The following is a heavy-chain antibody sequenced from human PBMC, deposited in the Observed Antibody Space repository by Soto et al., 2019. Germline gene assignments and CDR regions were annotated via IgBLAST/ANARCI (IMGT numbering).Heavy chain of an antibody. Sequence: ASVKVSCKASGYTFTNYAIHWVRQAPGQRLEWMGWINAGNGNTKYSQRFRDRVTITRDPSASTAYMELSSLRSEDTAVYYCGRIETGRVVTRPNWLDPWGQGTLVTVSS. CDR3: GRIETGRVVTRPNWLDP. CDR2: INAGNGNT. D-gene: IGHD2-21*02. CDR1: GYTFTNYA. V-gene: IGHV1-3*01. J-gene: IGHJ5*02.